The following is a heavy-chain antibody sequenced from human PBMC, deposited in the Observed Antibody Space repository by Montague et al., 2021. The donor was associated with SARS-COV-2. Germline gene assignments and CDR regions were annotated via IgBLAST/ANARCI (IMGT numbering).Heavy chain of an antibody. CDR1: GFSLSTSGVG. CDR3: AHDRVTMIVVAKGDAFDI. D-gene: IGHD3-22*01. J-gene: IGHJ3*02. V-gene: IGHV2-5*02. CDR2: IYWDDDK. Sequence: PALVKPTQTLTLTCTFSGFSLSTSGVGVGWIRQPPGKALEWLALIYWDDDKRYSPSLKSRLTITKDTSKNQVVLTMTNMDPVDTATYYCAHDRVTMIVVAKGDAFDIWGQGIRVTVSS.